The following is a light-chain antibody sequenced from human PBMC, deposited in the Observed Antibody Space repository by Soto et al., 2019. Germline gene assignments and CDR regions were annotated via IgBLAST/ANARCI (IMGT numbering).Light chain of an antibody. CDR2: EVS. V-gene: IGLV2-14*01. J-gene: IGLJ7*01. CDR3: SSYTSSSTPWK. Sequence: QSALTQPASVSGSPGQSITISCTGTSSDVGGYNYVSWYQQHPGKAPKLMIYEVSNRPSGVSNRFSGSKSGNTASLTISGLQAEDEADYYCSSYTSSSTPWKXGGGTQLTVL. CDR1: SSDVGGYNY.